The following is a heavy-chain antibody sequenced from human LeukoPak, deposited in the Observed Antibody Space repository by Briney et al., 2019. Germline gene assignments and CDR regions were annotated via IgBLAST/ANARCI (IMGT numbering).Heavy chain of an antibody. D-gene: IGHD3-3*01. CDR2: INHSGST. J-gene: IGHJ3*02. CDR1: GFTFSSYW. V-gene: IGHV4-34*01. CDR3: ARERYDFWSGYYRGDHDAFDI. Sequence: GSLRLSCAASGFTFSSYWMSWVRQPPGKGLEWIGEINHSGSTNYNPSPKSRVTMSVDTSKNQFSLKLSSVTTADTAVYYCARERYDFWSGYYRGDHDAFDIWGQGTMVTVSS.